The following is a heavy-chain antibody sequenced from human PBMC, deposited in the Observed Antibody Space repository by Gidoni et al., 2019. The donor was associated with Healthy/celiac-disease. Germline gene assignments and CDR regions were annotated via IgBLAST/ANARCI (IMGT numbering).Heavy chain of an antibody. D-gene: IGHD5-12*01. CDR3: ILVATPYYGMDV. V-gene: IGHV3-15*01. CDR1: GSTFSNAW. CDR2: IKSKTDGGTT. J-gene: IGHJ6*02. Sequence: EVQLVESGGDLVKPGGSLRLSGAASGSTFSNAWMSWVRQAPGKGLEWVGRIKSKTDGGTTDYAAPVKGRFTISRDDSKNTLYLQMNSLKTEDTAVYYCILVATPYYGMDVWGQGTTVTVSS.